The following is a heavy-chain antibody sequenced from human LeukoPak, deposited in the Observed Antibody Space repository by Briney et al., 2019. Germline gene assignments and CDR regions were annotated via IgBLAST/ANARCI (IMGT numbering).Heavy chain of an antibody. CDR1: GFNFDDYA. CDR3: ARDPYSGNYGAYYYYYMDV. Sequence: GGSLRLSCVGSGFNFDDYAMNWVRQAPGKGLEWVSSITSSSTYIYYADSVRGRFTISRDNAKNSLYLQMNSLRAEDTAVYFCARDPYSGNYGAYYYYYMDVWGKGTTVTISS. J-gene: IGHJ6*03. CDR2: ITSSSTYI. V-gene: IGHV3-21*01. D-gene: IGHD1-26*01.